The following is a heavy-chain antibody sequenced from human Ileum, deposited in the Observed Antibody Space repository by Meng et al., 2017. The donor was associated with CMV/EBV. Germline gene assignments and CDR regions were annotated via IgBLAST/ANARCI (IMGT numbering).Heavy chain of an antibody. CDR2: MYFSGIA. Sequence: QMQLQESGPGLVKPAATLSLTCTASGDPISSGSHSWAWFRQPPGKRLEWIGSMYFSGIADYNPSLKSRVTISLHATQTQFSLRLTSVTAADSAVYFCARDLTKKWFFYWGQGTLVTVSS. V-gene: IGHV4-39*07. CDR3: ARDLTKKWFFY. J-gene: IGHJ4*02. CDR1: GDPISSGSHS. D-gene: IGHD3-22*01.